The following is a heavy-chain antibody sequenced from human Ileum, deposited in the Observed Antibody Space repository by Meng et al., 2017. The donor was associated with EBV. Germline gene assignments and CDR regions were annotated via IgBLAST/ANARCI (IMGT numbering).Heavy chain of an antibody. CDR2: VYHDGAT. V-gene: IGHV4-4*02. CDR3: ARSSPIVRGLDY. D-gene: IGHD3-10*01. Sequence: VRRWESGRGLVNPSGTLSLTCAVSGASVSGSDWWSWVRQPPGKGLEWIGEVYHDGATNYHPSLKSRVTISLDKSKNEVNLHLNSLTAADTAVYFCARSSPIVRGLDYWGQGTLVTVSS. J-gene: IGHJ4*02. CDR1: GASVSGSDW.